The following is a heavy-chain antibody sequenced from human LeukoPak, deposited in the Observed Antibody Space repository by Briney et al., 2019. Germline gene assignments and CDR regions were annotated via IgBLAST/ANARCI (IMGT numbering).Heavy chain of an antibody. CDR3: AKTSRRDSAYDSPFDY. CDR2: VRGSGTDT. Sequence: GGSLRLSCAASGFTFSTYAMTWVRQAPGKGLEWVSAVRGSGTDTYYADSVKGRFTISRDNSKNTLYLQMNSLRAEDTAIYHCAKTSRRDSAYDSPFDYWGQGTLVTVSS. V-gene: IGHV3-23*01. D-gene: IGHD5-12*01. J-gene: IGHJ4*02. CDR1: GFTFSTYA.